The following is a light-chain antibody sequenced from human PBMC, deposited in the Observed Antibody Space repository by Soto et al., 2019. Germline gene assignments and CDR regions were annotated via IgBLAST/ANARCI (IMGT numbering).Light chain of an antibody. CDR3: SSFTGRENSYV. J-gene: IGLJ1*01. CDR1: SSDVGGYNY. Sequence: QSALTQPPSASGSPGQSVTISCTGTSSDVGGYNYVSWYQQHPGKAPKLMIYEVIKRPSGVPDRVSGSKSGNTASLTVSGLQHEDEGDYYCSSFTGRENSYVFGSGTKLTVL. V-gene: IGLV2-8*01. CDR2: EVI.